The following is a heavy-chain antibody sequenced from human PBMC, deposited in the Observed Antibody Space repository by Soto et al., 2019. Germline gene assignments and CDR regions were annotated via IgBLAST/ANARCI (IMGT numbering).Heavy chain of an antibody. J-gene: IGHJ4*02. Sequence: QVQLVQSGAEVRKPGSSVKVSCEASGATFSTYLISWVRQAPGLGLEWMGGIVPVFRSATYSEKFLGRVTITADEATTTAYMELNSLTSEDTAVYYCGRGRGFYDSVDYWGQGTLVSVSS. CDR2: IVPVFRSA. CDR3: GRGRGFYDSVDY. CDR1: GATFSTYL. V-gene: IGHV1-69*01. D-gene: IGHD3-22*01.